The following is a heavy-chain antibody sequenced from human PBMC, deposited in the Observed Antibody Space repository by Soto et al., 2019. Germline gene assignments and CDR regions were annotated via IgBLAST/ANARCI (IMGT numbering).Heavy chain of an antibody. CDR2: IYYSGST. Sequence: SETLSLTCTVCGGSISGYYWSWIRQPPGKGLGWIGYIYYSGSTNYNPSFKSRVTISVDTSKNQFCLKLSSVTAADTAVYYCGRAESVSSSPRYWFDPWGQGTLVTVSS. CDR3: GRAESVSSSPRYWFDP. J-gene: IGHJ5*02. D-gene: IGHD6-13*01. V-gene: IGHV4-59*01. CDR1: GGSISGYY.